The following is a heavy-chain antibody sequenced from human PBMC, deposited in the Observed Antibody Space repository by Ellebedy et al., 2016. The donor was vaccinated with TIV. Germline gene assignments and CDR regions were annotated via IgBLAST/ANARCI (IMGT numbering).Heavy chain of an antibody. CDR1: GFTFDDYA. V-gene: IGHV3-9*01. D-gene: IGHD3-22*01. Sequence: SLKISXAASGFTFDDYAMHWVRPAPGKGLEWVSGISWNSGSIGYVDSVKGRFTISRDNAKNSLYLQMNSLRAEDTALYYCAKGPSYYYDLHPPVDPWGQGTLVTVSS. J-gene: IGHJ5*02. CDR2: ISWNSGSI. CDR3: AKGPSYYYDLHPPVDP.